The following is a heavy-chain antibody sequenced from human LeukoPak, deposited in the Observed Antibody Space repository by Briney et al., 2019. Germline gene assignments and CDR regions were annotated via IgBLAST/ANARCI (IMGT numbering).Heavy chain of an antibody. V-gene: IGHV3-7*01. CDR1: GFTFSSYW. Sequence: GGSLRLSCAGSGFTFSSYWMSWVRQAPGKGLEWVSNIKQDGSEKYYVDSVKGRFTISRDNAKTSLYLQLNALRAEDTAVYYCASDFNGYYYYGMDVWGQGTTVTVSS. D-gene: IGHD2-8*01. J-gene: IGHJ6*02. CDR3: ASDFNGYYYYGMDV. CDR2: IKQDGSEK.